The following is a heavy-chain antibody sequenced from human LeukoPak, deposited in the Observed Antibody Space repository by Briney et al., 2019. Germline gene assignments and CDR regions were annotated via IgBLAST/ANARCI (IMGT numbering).Heavy chain of an antibody. V-gene: IGHV3-21*01. CDR1: GFTFSSYS. CDR3: ARDARPLRYFDWSIGPSNYYYGMDV. D-gene: IGHD3-9*01. CDR2: ISSSSSYI. J-gene: IGHJ6*02. Sequence: GGSLRLSCAASGFTFSSYSMNWVRQAPGKGLEWVSSISSSSSYIYYADSVKGRFTISRDNAKNSLYLQMNSLRAEDTAVYYCARDARPLRYFDWSIGPSNYYYGMDVWGQGTTVTVSS.